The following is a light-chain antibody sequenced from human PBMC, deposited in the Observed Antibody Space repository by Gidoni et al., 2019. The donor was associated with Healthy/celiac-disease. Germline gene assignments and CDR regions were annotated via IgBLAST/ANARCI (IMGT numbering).Light chain of an antibody. J-gene: IGKJ3*01. CDR3: QQYNNWPST. CDR1: QSVSST. V-gene: IGKV3-15*01. Sequence: ELVMTQSPATLSVSPGERATLSCRASQSVSSTLAWYQQKPGQAPRRLIYGASTRATGIPARFSGSGSGTEFTLTISSLQSEDFAVYYCQQYNNWPSTFXPXTKVDIK. CDR2: GAS.